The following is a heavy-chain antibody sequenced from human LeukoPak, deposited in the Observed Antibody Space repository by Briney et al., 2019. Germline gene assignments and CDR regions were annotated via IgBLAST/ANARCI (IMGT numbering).Heavy chain of an antibody. J-gene: IGHJ4*02. CDR1: GGSFSGYY. CDR3: ASAERGY. CDR2: INHSGST. Sequence: SETLSLTCAVYGGSFSGYYWSWIRQPPGKGLEWIGEINHSGSTNYNPSLKSRGTISVDTSKNQFSLKLSSVTAADTAVYYCASAERGYWGQGTLVTVSS. V-gene: IGHV4-34*01.